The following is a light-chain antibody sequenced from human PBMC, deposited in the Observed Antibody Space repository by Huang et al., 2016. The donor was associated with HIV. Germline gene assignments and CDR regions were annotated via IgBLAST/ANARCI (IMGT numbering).Light chain of an antibody. CDR2: EDY. V-gene: IGKV2D-29*01. J-gene: IGKJ4*01. CDR3: MQTIQLPLT. CDR1: QSLLHSAGKTN. Sequence: DIVMTQTPLSLSVTPGQPASISCKSSQSLLHSAGKTNLYWYLQKPGQPPHRLIDEDYKRLSVVPDRCSGSGSGTHFTLKISRVEAEDVGVYYCMQTIQLPLTFGGGTKVEIK.